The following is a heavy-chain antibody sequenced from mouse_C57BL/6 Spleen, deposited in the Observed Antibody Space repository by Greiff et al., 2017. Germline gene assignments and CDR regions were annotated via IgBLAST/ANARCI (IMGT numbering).Heavy chain of an antibody. V-gene: IGHV1-64*01. CDR1: GYTFTSYW. Sequence: QVQLKQPGAELVKPGASVKLSCKASGYTFTSYWMHWVKPRPGQGLEWIGMIHPNSGSTNYNEKFKSKATLTVDKSPSTAYMQLRSLTSEDSAVYFCAREGGGYYDYAWFAYWGQGTLVTVSA. D-gene: IGHD2-4*01. CDR2: IHPNSGST. J-gene: IGHJ3*01. CDR3: AREGGGYYDYAWFAY.